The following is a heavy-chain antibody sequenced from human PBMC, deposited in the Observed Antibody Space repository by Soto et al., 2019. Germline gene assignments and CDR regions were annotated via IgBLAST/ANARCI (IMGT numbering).Heavy chain of an antibody. Sequence: SETLSLTCTVSGGSISGYYWSWIRQPPGKGLEWIGYIYYSGSTNYNPSLKSRVTISVDTSKNQFSLKLSSVTAADTAVYYCARVAEYYDILTGYPLGVWFDPWGQGTLVTVSS. CDR3: ARVAEYYDILTGYPLGVWFDP. D-gene: IGHD3-9*01. CDR2: IYYSGST. J-gene: IGHJ5*02. CDR1: GGSISGYY. V-gene: IGHV4-59*01.